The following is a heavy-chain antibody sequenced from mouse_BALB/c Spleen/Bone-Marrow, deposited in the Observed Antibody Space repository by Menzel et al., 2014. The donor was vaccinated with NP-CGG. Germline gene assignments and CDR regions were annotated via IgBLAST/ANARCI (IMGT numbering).Heavy chain of an antibody. CDR1: GFTLSNYG. D-gene: IGHD1-3*01. CDR3: ARLTPDYAMDY. V-gene: IGHV5-6*01. Sequence: EVKVVESGGDLVKPGGSLKLSCAASGFTLSNYGMSWVRQTPDKRLEWVATISSGGSYTYFPDSVKGRFTISRDNAKNALYLQMNSLKSEDAAMYYCARLTPDYAMDYWGQGTSVTVSS. J-gene: IGHJ4*01. CDR2: ISSGGSYT.